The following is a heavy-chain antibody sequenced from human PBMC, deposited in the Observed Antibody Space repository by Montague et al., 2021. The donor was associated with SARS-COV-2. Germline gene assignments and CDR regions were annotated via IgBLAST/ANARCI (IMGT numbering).Heavy chain of an antibody. CDR2: ISYDGINK. CDR1: GFTFSSYA. J-gene: IGHJ4*02. V-gene: IGHV3-30-3*01. Sequence: SLRLSCAASGFTFSSYAMHWVRQAPGKGLEWVSVISYDGINKYYADSVKGRFTISRDNSKNTLYLRMNSLRAEDTAVYYCARDPDYGDSVGIDDWGQGTLVTVSS. CDR3: ARDPDYGDSVGIDD. D-gene: IGHD4-17*01.